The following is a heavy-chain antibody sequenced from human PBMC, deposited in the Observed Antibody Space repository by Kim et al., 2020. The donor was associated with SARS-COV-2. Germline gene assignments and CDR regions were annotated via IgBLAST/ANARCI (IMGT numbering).Heavy chain of an antibody. D-gene: IGHD3-3*01. CDR2: ISGSGYST. CDR1: GFTFSSYA. Sequence: GGSLRLSCAASGFTFSSYAMSWVRQAPGKGLEWVSAISGSGYSTYYADSVKGRFTISRDNSKNTLYLQMNSLRAEDTAVYYCAKGPRLWSGSEDRQLASWGPGTLVTVSS. J-gene: IGHJ1*01. V-gene: IGHV3-23*01. CDR3: AKGPRLWSGSEDRQLAS.